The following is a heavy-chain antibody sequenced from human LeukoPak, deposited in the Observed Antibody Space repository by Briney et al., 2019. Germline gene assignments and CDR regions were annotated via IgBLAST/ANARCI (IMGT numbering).Heavy chain of an antibody. CDR1: GYRFSGNY. CDR3: ARVGRWLQNEIDY. J-gene: IGHJ4*02. Sequence: ASVKVSCKASGYRFSGNYIHWVRQAPGQGLEWMGWISAYNGNTNYAQKLQGRVTMTTDTSTSTAYMELRSLRSDDTAVYYCARVGRWLQNEIDYWGQGTLVTVSS. V-gene: IGHV1-18*04. CDR2: ISAYNGNT. D-gene: IGHD5-24*01.